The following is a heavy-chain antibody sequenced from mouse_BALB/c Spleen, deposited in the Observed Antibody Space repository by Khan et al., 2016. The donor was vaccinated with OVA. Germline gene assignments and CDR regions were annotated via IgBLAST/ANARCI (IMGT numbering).Heavy chain of an antibody. D-gene: IGHD1-1*01. Sequence: EVQLQESGPGLVKPSQSLSLTCTVTGYSITSDYAWNWIRQFPGNKLEWMGFISYSGNTNYNPSLKSRISITRDTSKNQFFLPLNSVTTEDTATYDCARVYGGDFDYWGQGTTLAVSS. CDR2: ISYSGNT. CDR1: GYSITSDYA. V-gene: IGHV3-2*02. J-gene: IGHJ2*01. CDR3: ARVYGGDFDY.